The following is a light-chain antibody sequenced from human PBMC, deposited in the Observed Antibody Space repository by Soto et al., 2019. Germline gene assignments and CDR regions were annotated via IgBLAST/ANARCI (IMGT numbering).Light chain of an antibody. CDR2: EVS. Sequence: QSALTQPASVSGSPGQSITISCTGTSSDVGVYKYVSWYQQHPGKAPKLLISEVSNRPSGVSDRFSGSKSGDTASLTISGLQAEDEAEYYCSSYTNINTRACVFGTGTKLTVL. CDR1: SSDVGVYKY. V-gene: IGLV2-14*01. CDR3: SSYTNINTRACV. J-gene: IGLJ1*01.